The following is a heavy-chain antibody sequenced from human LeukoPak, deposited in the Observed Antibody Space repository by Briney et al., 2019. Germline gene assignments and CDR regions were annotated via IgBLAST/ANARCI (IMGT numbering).Heavy chain of an antibody. CDR3: AKEGSDAFDI. V-gene: IGHV3-30*18. CDR1: GFTFSNYG. J-gene: IGHJ3*02. CDR2: ISYDGSNK. Sequence: GRSLRLCCAASGFTFSNYGMHWVRQAPGKGLEWVAVISYDGSNKYYADSVKGRFTISRDNSKNTLYLQMNSLRAEDTAVYYCAKEGSDAFDIWGQGTMVTVSS.